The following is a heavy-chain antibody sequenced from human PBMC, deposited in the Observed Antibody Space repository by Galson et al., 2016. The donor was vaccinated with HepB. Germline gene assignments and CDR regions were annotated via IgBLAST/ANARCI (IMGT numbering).Heavy chain of an antibody. D-gene: IGHD1-7*01. V-gene: IGHV3-33*01. CDR3: ARPISACRTSSCYFFEY. CDR2: IWHDGGNK. CDR1: GFTFNQYG. Sequence: SLRLSCAASGFTFNQYGMHWVRQAAGKGLEWVAVIWHDGGNKYYGDSVEGRFTISRDDSKNTLYLQMNGLTVDDTAVYYCARPISACRTSSCYFFEYWGQGSPVTVSS. J-gene: IGHJ4*02.